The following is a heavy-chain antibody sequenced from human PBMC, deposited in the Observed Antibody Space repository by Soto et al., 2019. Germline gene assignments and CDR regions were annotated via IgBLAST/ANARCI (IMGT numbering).Heavy chain of an antibody. CDR1: GYTFTSYD. D-gene: IGHD3-10*01. Sequence: ASVKVSCKASGYTFTSYDINWVRQATGQGLEWMGWMNPNSGNTGYAQKFQGRVTMTRNTSISTAYMELSSLRSEDTAVYYCARVSPNYYGSGTPGQGGRLVYYTDVWGKGTTVTGSS. J-gene: IGHJ6*03. CDR3: ARVSPNYYGSGTPGQGGRLVYYTDV. V-gene: IGHV1-8*01. CDR2: MNPNSGNT.